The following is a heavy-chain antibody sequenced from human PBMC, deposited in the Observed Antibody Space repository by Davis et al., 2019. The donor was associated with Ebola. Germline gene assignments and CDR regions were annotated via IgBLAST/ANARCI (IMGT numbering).Heavy chain of an antibody. CDR1: GFTFSSHS. D-gene: IGHD6-13*01. CDR3: ARDSTAEPGTVAHHHY. CDR2: ISTNSRTI. J-gene: IGHJ4*02. V-gene: IGHV3-48*02. Sequence: GESLKISCAASGFTFSSHSLSWVRQAPGKGLEWVSYISTNSRTIYYADSVKGRFTISRDNAKNSLYLQMSSLRDEDTAVYYCARDSTAEPGTVAHHHYWGQGTLVTVSS.